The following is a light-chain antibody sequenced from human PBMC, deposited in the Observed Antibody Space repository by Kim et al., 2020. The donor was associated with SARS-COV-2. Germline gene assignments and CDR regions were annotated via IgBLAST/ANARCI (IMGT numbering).Light chain of an antibody. Sequence: DIQMTQSPSSLSASVGDRVTITCRGSQSISSYLNWYQQKPGKAPKLLIYAASSLQSGVPSRFSGSGSGTDFTLTISSLQPEDFATYYCQQSYSTPYTFGQGTKLEI. J-gene: IGKJ2*01. CDR2: AAS. CDR3: QQSYSTPYT. CDR1: QSISSY. V-gene: IGKV1-39*01.